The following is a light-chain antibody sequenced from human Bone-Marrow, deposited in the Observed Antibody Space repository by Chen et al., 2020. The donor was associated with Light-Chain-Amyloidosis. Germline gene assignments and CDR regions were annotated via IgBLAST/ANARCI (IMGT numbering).Light chain of an antibody. J-gene: IGKJ4*01. CDR1: QTISSNY. CDR3: QQYGTSPLT. V-gene: IGKV3-20*01. Sequence: EIVLTQSPGTLSLSPGEGTTLSCRASQTISSNYLTWYQQKFGQAPRLLIYGSSSSATGLPDRFTGSRSGTDFTLTINRLEPEDFAMYYCQQYGTSPLTFGGGTKVEIK. CDR2: GSS.